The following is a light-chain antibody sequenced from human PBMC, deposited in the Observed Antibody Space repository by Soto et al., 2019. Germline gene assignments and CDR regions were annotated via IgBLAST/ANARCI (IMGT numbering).Light chain of an antibody. V-gene: IGLV2-14*02. CDR3: GSYTSTDTPFV. J-gene: IGLJ1*01. CDR2: EVS. Sequence: QSVLTQPASVSGSPGQSITISCSGSSSDVGSYNFVSWYQQHSGKAPRLIIYEVSQRPSGVSNRFSGSKSGNTASLTISGLQAEDESDYYCGSYTSTDTPFVFGTGTKVTVL. CDR1: SSDVGSYNF.